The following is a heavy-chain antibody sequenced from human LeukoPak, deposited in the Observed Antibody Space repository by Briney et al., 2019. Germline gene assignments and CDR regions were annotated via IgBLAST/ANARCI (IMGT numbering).Heavy chain of an antibody. CDR1: GYTFTGFY. D-gene: IGHD4-17*01. J-gene: IGHJ4*02. Sequence: ASVKVSCKPSGYTFTGFYIHWVRQAPGQGLQWMGWINPKNGATKYSQSFRGRVTMTRDTSIDTAYMELSSLTSDDTAIYYCARPTHRLTVTTAIDYCGQGTLVTVSS. V-gene: IGHV1-2*02. CDR2: INPKNGAT. CDR3: ARPTHRLTVTTAIDY.